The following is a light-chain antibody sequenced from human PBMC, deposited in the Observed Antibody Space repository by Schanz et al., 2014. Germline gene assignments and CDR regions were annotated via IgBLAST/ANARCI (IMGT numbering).Light chain of an antibody. CDR2: DVS. J-gene: IGLJ2*01. CDR3: CSYSRSHNFVL. Sequence: QSALTQPPSASGSPGQSVTVSCTGASSDVGGYNFVSWYQQHPGKAPKVIIYDVSNRPSGVSSRFSGSMSTNTASLTISGLQAEDEATYFCCSYSRSHNFVLFGGGTKLTVL. CDR1: SSDVGGYNF. V-gene: IGLV2-11*01.